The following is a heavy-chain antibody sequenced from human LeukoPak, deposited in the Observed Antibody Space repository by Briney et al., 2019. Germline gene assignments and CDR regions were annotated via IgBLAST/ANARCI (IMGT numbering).Heavy chain of an antibody. CDR1: GGSFSGYY. D-gene: IGHD3-9*01. V-gene: IGHV4-34*01. Sequence: PSGTLSLTCAVYGGSFSGYYWSWIRQPPGKGLEWIGEINHSGSTNYNPSLKSRVTISVDTSKNQFSLKLSSVTAADTAVYYCARGLRYFDSSSYFDYWGQGTLVTVSS. J-gene: IGHJ4*02. CDR3: ARGLRYFDSSSYFDY. CDR2: INHSGST.